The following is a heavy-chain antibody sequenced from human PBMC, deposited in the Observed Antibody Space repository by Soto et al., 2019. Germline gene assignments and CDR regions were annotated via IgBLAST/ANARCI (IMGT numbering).Heavy chain of an antibody. CDR1: GFTFSDYY. J-gene: IGHJ6*02. V-gene: IGHV3-11*01. Sequence: QVQLVESGGGLVKPGGSLRLSCAASGFTFSDYYMSWIRHARGKGLEWVSYISSSGSTIYYADSVKGRFTISRDNAKNSLYLQMNSLRAEDMAVYYCARDLIVFTCMVVWGQGTTVTVSS. CDR2: ISSSGSTI. CDR3: ARDLIVFTCMVV. D-gene: IGHD1-26*01.